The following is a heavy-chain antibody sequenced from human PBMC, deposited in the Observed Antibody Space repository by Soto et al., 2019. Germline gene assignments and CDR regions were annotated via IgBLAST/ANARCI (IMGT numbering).Heavy chain of an antibody. J-gene: IGHJ4*02. CDR1: GFTFSSYA. CDR2: ISGSGGST. D-gene: IGHD3-22*01. V-gene: IGHV3-23*01. CDR3: AKDLDYYDSSGYYHGPSFDY. Sequence: GGSLRLSCAASGFTFSSYAMSWVRQAPGKGLEWVSAISGSGGSTYYTDSVKGRFTISRDNSKNTLYLQMNSLRAEDTAVYYCAKDLDYYDSSGYYHGPSFDYWGQGTLVTVSS.